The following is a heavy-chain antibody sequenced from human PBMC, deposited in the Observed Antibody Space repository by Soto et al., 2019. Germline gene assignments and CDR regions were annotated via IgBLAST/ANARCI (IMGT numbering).Heavy chain of an antibody. D-gene: IGHD4-17*01. CDR1: GYTFTSYA. CDR3: SRFSIFTPTVTRKYYYYYGMDV. Sequence: GASVKVSCKASGYTFTSYAMHWVRQAPGQRLEWMGWINAGNGNTKYSQKFQGRVTITRDTSASTAYMELSSLRSEDTAVYYCSRFSIFTPTVTRKYYYYYGMDVWGQGTTVTVSS. V-gene: IGHV1-3*01. J-gene: IGHJ6*02. CDR2: INAGNGNT.